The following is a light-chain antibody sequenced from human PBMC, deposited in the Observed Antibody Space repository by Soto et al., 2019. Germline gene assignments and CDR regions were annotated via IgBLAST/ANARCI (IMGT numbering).Light chain of an antibody. V-gene: IGKV3D-20*02. CDR2: AST. Sequence: MVLTQSPGTLSLSSGERAALSCLASQSVSSSYLAWYQQRPGQAPRLLIIASTGRPAVIPDRFSGSGSGTDFTLTISSLEHEDSAVYYCQQRSNWPPITFGQGTRLEIK. J-gene: IGKJ5*01. CDR1: QSVSSSY. CDR3: QQRSNWPPIT.